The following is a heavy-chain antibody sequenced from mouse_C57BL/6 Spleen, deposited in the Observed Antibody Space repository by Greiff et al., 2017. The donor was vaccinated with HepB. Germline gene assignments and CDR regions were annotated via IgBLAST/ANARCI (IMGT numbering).Heavy chain of an antibody. CDR2: INPNNGGT. V-gene: IGHV1-18*01. CDR3: ERWNGYYNAMDY. Sequence: EVQLQQSGPELVKPGASVKIPCKASGYTFTDYNMDWVKQSHGKSLEWIGDINPNNGGTIYNQKFKGKATLTVDKSSSNAYMELRSLTSEDTAVYYGERWNGYYNAMDYWGQGTSVTVSS. J-gene: IGHJ4*01. D-gene: IGHD2-2*01. CDR1: GYTFTDYN.